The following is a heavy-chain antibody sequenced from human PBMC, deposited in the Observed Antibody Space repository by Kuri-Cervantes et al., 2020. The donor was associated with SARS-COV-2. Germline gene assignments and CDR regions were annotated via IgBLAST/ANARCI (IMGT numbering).Heavy chain of an antibody. J-gene: IGHJ4*02. V-gene: IGHV4-39*07. CDR3: ARDLGGGSYYHFEVYFDY. CDR2: IYYSGST. CDR1: GGSISGSSYY. D-gene: IGHD1-26*01. Sequence: SETLSLTCTVSGGSISGSSYYWGWIRQPPGKGLEWIGSIYYSGSTYYNPSLKSRVTISVDTSKNQFSLKLSSVTAADTAVYYCARDLGGGSYYHFEVYFDYWGQGTLVTVSS.